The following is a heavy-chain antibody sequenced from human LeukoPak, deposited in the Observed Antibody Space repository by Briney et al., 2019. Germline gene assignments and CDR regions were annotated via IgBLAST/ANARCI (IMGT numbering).Heavy chain of an antibody. D-gene: IGHD5-12*01. V-gene: IGHV3-30*04. CDR1: GFTFSSYA. CDR3: ARDRGVATMNFDY. Sequence: GGSLRLSCAASGFTFSSYAMHWVRQAPGKGLEWVAVISYDGSNKYYADSVKGRFTISRDNSKNTLYLQMNSLRPEDTAVYYCARDRGVATMNFDYWGQGTLVTVSS. J-gene: IGHJ4*02. CDR2: ISYDGSNK.